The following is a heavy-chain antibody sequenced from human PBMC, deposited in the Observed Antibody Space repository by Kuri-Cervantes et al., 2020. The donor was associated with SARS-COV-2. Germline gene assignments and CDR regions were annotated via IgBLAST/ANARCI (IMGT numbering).Heavy chain of an antibody. CDR2: IIPIFGTA. D-gene: IGHD3-10*01. CDR1: GGTFSSYA. V-gene: IGHV1-69*13. J-gene: IGHJ4*02. CDR3: ASSHYYGSGKSFDY. Sequence: SVKVSCKASGGTFSSYAISWVRQAPGQGLEWMGGIIPIFGTANYAQKFQGRVTITADESTSTAYMELSSLRSEDTAVYYCASSHYYGSGKSFDYWGQGTLVTVSS.